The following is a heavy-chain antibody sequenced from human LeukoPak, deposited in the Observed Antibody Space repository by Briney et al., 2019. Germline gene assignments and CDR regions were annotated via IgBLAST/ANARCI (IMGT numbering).Heavy chain of an antibody. CDR2: IYHSGST. CDR3: ARDYVWGRYRYAP. Sequence: SGTLSLTCAVSGGSITSTDWWTWVRQPPGKGLEWIGEIYHSGSTNYNPSLRSRVTISVDKSKNQFSLKLSSVTAADTAVYYCARDYVWGRYRYAPWGQGTLVTVSS. CDR1: GGSITSTDW. D-gene: IGHD3-16*02. J-gene: IGHJ5*02. V-gene: IGHV4-4*02.